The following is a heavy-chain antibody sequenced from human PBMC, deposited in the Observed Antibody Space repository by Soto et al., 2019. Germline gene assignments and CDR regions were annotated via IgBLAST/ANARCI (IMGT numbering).Heavy chain of an antibody. J-gene: IGHJ6*02. CDR2: IFSNDEK. CDR3: ARIGRWWVGYCSTTSYPTPYYCCGMDV. D-gene: IGHD2-2*03. V-gene: IGHV2-26*01. Sequence: QVTLKESGPVLVNPTETLTLTCTVSGFSLSNARMGVSWIRQPPGKALEWLAHIFSNDEKSYSTSLKSRHTISKYTSKSKVVLTRTNMDHVDTATYYCARIGRWWVGYCSTTSYPTPYYCCGMDVWGQGTTVTVSS. CDR1: GFSLSNARMG.